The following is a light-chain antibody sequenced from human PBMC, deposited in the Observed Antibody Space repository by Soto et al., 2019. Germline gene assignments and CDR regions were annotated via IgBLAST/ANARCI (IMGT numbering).Light chain of an antibody. Sequence: QSVLTQPPSVSEAPGQRVTISCTGSSSNIGAGYEAHWYQQVPGTAPKLLIYENNNRPSGVPDRFSGSKSGTSASLAITGLQAEDEAEYYCQSYDSSLSGYVFGTGTKVTVI. CDR3: QSYDSSLSGYV. V-gene: IGLV1-40*01. CDR2: ENN. J-gene: IGLJ1*01. CDR1: SSNIGAGYE.